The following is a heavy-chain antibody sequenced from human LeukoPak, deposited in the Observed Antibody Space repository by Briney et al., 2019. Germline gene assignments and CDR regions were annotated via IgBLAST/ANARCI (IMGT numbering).Heavy chain of an antibody. D-gene: IGHD2-15*01. CDR2: ISAYNGNT. CDR3: ARARLPTPYDAFDI. J-gene: IGHJ3*02. Sequence: ASVKVSCKASGYTFTSYGISWVRQAPGQGLEWMGSISAYNGNTNYAQKLQGTVTMTTDTSTSTAYMELRSLRSDDTAVYYCARARLPTPYDAFDIWGQGTMVTVSS. CDR1: GYTFTSYG. V-gene: IGHV1-18*01.